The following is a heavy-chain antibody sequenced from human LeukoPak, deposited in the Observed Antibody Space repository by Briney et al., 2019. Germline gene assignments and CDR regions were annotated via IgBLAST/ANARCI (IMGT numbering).Heavy chain of an antibody. CDR2: ISYDGSNK. V-gene: IGHV3-30*18. Sequence: GGSLRLSCAASGFTFSSYGMHWVRQAPGKGLEWVAVISYDGSNKYYADSVKGRFPISRDNSKNTLYLQMNSLRAEDTAVYYCAKDPHYGDYVNYFGYWGQGTLVTVSS. CDR3: AKDPHYGDYVNYFGY. D-gene: IGHD4-17*01. J-gene: IGHJ4*02. CDR1: GFTFSSYG.